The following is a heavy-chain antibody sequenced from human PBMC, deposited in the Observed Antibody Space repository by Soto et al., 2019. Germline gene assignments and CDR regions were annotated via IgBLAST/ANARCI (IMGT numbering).Heavy chain of an antibody. Sequence: GGSLRLSCAASGFTLSNYAVNWVRQAPGKGLEWVSYISSDSRYIYYGDSVKGRFTISRDNARNSVYLQMNSLRDEDTAVYYCAKGQSGYCSGGSCYSYAFDIWGQGTMVT. D-gene: IGHD2-15*01. CDR1: GFTLSNYA. CDR2: ISSDSRYI. V-gene: IGHV3-21*04. J-gene: IGHJ3*02. CDR3: AKGQSGYCSGGSCYSYAFDI.